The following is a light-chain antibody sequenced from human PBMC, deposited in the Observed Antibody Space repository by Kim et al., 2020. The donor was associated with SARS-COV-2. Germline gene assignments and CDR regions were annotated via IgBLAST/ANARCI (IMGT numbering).Light chain of an antibody. Sequence: APGKTARITCGGKNIGSKSVHWYQQKPGQAPVLVIYYDSYRPSGIPERFSGSNSGNTATLTISMVEAGDEADYYCQVWDSSSDHPVFGTGTKVTVL. J-gene: IGLJ1*01. CDR3: QVWDSSSDHPV. CDR1: NIGSKS. CDR2: YDS. V-gene: IGLV3-21*04.